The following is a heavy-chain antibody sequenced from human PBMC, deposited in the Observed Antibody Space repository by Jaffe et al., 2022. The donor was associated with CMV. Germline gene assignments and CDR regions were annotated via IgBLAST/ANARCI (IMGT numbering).Heavy chain of an antibody. Sequence: EVQVVESGGDLVQPGGSLRLSCAASGFTFTKFAMTWVRQAPGKGLEWVARIKEDGTDKNYVDSVKGRFTISRDNAKNSVFLQMNSLRVDDTAVYYCARENWMLDYWGQGTLVTVSS. J-gene: IGHJ4*02. CDR1: GFTFTKFA. CDR2: IKEDGTDK. D-gene: IGHD2-2*03. V-gene: IGHV3-7*03. CDR3: ARENWMLDY.